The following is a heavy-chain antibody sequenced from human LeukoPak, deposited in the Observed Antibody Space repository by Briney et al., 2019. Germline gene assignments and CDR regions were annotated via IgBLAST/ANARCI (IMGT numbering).Heavy chain of an antibody. CDR2: IKQDGSEK. Sequence: GGSLRLSCAASGFTFSSYWMSWVRQAPGKGLEWVANIKQDGSEKYYVDSVKGRFTISRDNAKNSLYLQMNSLRAEDTAVYYCARVLANYALLTGPNWFDPWGQGTLVTVSS. CDR1: GFTFSSYW. D-gene: IGHD3-9*01. J-gene: IGHJ5*02. V-gene: IGHV3-7*01. CDR3: ARVLANYALLTGPNWFDP.